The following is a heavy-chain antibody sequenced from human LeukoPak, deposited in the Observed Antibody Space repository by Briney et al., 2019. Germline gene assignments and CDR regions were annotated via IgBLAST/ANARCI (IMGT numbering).Heavy chain of an antibody. CDR3: ARVVARAEDAFDI. CDR1: GGTFSSYA. CDR2: IIPIFGIA. Sequence: SVKVSCKASGGTFSSYAISWVRQAPGQGLEWMGRIIPIFGIANYAQKFQGRVTITADKSTSTAYMELSSLRSEDTAVYYCARVVARAEDAFDIWGQGTMVPVSS. V-gene: IGHV1-69*04. J-gene: IGHJ3*02.